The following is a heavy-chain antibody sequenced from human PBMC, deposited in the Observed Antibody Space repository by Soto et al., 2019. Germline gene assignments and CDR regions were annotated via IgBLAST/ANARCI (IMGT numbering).Heavy chain of an antibody. V-gene: IGHV4-59*01. Sequence: PSETLSLTCTVSGGSISSYYWSWIRQPPGKGLEWIGYIYYSGSTNYNPSLKSRVTISVDTSKNQFSLKLSSVTAADTAVYYCARNSYGYYYYGMDVWGQGTMVTVSS. CDR1: GGSISSYY. J-gene: IGHJ6*02. D-gene: IGHD5-18*01. CDR3: ARNSYGYYYYGMDV. CDR2: IYYSGST.